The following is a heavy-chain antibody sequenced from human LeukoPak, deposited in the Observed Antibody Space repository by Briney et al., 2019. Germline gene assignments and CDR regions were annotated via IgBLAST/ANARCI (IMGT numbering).Heavy chain of an antibody. D-gene: IGHD6-6*01. CDR3: ARGPSIAARRGPVDY. CDR1: GGSFSGYY. CDR2: IHHGGST. V-gene: IGHV4-34*01. J-gene: IGHJ4*02. Sequence: SPSETLSLTCGVSGGSFSGYYWTWIRQSPGKGLEWIGEIHHGGSTNYKPALNSRLTMLLDSAKKQFSLRLTSVTAADTAVYYCARGPSIAARRGPVDYWGQGTLVTVSS.